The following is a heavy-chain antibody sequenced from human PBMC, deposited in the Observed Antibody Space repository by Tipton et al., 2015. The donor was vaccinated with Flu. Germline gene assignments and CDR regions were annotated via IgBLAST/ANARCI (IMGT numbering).Heavy chain of an antibody. CDR1: GVSIRTTSYH. Sequence: TLSLTCTVSGVSIRTTSYHWGWIRQPPGKGLEWIARLSYSGSTFYKSSLKSRVTISVDTSQNQFSLKVSSVPAAAPAVYSCASHPPPRISVPAPIDHWGQGTLVTVSS. V-gene: IGHV4-39*01. J-gene: IGHJ4*02. D-gene: IGHD6-19*01. CDR3: ASHPPPRISVPAPIDH. CDR2: LSYSGST.